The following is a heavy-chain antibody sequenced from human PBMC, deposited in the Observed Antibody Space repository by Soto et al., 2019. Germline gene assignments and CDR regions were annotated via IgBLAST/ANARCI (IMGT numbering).Heavy chain of an antibody. J-gene: IGHJ4*02. CDR1: GFTFSTYW. Sequence: GGSLRLSCAASGFTFSTYWMHWVRQVPGKGPVWVSHINIDGSDTTYADSVKGRFTISRDNAKSTMYLQMNSLRAEDTAVYYCVRDIRVNNHGSVNFEYWGQGTLVTVSS. CDR2: INIDGSDT. V-gene: IGHV3-74*01. D-gene: IGHD2-8*01. CDR3: VRDIRVNNHGSVNFEY.